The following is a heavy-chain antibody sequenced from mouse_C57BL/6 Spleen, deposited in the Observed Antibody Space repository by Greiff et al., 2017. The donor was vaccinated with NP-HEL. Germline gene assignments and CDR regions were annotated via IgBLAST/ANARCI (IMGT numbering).Heavy chain of an antibody. CDR2: FHPYNDDT. D-gene: IGHD1-1*01. V-gene: IGHV1-47*01. CDR1: GYTFTTYP. J-gene: IGHJ3*01. Sequence: VQLQQSGAELVKPGASVKMSCKASGYTFTTYPIEWMKQNHGKSLEWIGNFHPYNDDTKYNEKFKGKATLTVEKSSSTVYLELSRLTSDDSAVYYGERQDDYGSSSTGIFAYWGQGTLVTVSA. CDR3: ERQDDYGSSSTGIFAY.